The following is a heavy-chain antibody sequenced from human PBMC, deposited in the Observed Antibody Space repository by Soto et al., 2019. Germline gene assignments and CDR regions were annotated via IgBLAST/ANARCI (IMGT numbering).Heavy chain of an antibody. J-gene: IGHJ6*02. CDR3: AREPVRRLQGPDYSYYGMDV. CDR1: RFTFSSYA. CDR2: ISHDGSDK. V-gene: IGHV3-30-3*01. Sequence: QVQLGESGGGGVQPGRSLRLSCAASRFTFSSYAMHWVRQGPGKGLEWVAAISHDGSDKYYVDFVKGRFTISRDNSKNTLYLRMNSMRVEDTAVYYCAREPVRRLQGPDYSYYGMDVWGQGTTVTVSS. D-gene: IGHD6-25*01.